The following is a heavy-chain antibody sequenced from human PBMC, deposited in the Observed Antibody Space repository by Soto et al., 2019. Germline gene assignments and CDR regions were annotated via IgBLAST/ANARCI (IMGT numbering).Heavy chain of an antibody. V-gene: IGHV1-18*01. J-gene: IGHJ6*03. CDR3: AREGVAANRVSYMDV. CDR1: GYTFTSYG. CDR2: ISAYNGNT. Sequence: GASVKVPCKASGYTFTSYGISWVRQAPGQGLEWMGWISAYNGNTNYAQKLQGRVTMTTDTSTSTAYMELRSLRSDDTAVYYCAREGVAANRVSYMDVWGKGTTVTVS. D-gene: IGHD2-15*01.